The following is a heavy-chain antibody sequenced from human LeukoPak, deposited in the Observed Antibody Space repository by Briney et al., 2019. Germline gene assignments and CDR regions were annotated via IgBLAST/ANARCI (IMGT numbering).Heavy chain of an antibody. V-gene: IGHV4-39*07. Sequence: PSETLSLTCTVSSGSISDYYWGWIRQPPGKGLEWIGSIYYSGSTYYNPSLKSRVTISVDTSKNQFSLKLSSVTAADTAVYYCARDPAGHFDYWGQGTLVTVSS. J-gene: IGHJ4*02. D-gene: IGHD3-10*01. CDR2: IYYSGST. CDR3: ARDPAGHFDY. CDR1: SGSISDYY.